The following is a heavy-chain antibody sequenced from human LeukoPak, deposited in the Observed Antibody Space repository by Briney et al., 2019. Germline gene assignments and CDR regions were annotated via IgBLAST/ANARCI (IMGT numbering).Heavy chain of an antibody. Sequence: GGSLRLSCAASGFTFSSYSMNWVRHAPGKGLEWVSSISSSSSYIYYADSVKGRFTISRDNAKNSLYLQMNSLRAEDTAVYYCARDASGSYPYYFDYWGQGTLVTASS. V-gene: IGHV3-21*01. CDR2: ISSSSSYI. D-gene: IGHD1-26*01. J-gene: IGHJ4*02. CDR3: ARDASGSYPYYFDY. CDR1: GFTFSSYS.